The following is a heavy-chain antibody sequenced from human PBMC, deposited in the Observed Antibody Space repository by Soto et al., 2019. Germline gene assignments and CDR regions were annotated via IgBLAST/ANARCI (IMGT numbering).Heavy chain of an antibody. J-gene: IGHJ6*02. V-gene: IGHV1-69*06. CDR1: GDTFGNYA. Sequence: SVKVSCKASGDTFGNYAITWVRQAPGQGLEWMGRIIPIFDTADYAQKFQGRVTIIADKSTTTAYMELSSLRSDDTAVYYCAREGQGNYGMDVWGQGTTVTVS. CDR3: AREGQGNYGMDV. D-gene: IGHD3-10*01. CDR2: IIPIFDTA.